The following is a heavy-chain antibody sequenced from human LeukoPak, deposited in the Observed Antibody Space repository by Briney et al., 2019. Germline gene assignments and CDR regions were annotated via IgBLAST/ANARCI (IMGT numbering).Heavy chain of an antibody. V-gene: IGHV4-59*11. D-gene: IGHD2-2*01. Sequence: PSETLSLTCTVSGGSISSHYWSWIRQPPGKGLEWIGYIYYSGSTNYNPSLKSRVTISVDTSKNQFSLKLSSVTAADTAVYYCARDAGYCSSTSCYAGRGGLDYWGQGTLVTVSS. CDR1: GGSISSHY. J-gene: IGHJ4*02. CDR2: IYYSGST. CDR3: ARDAGYCSSTSCYAGRGGLDY.